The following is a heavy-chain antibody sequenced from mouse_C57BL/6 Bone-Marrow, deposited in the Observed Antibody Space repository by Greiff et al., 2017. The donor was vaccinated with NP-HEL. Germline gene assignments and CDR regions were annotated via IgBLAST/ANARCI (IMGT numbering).Heavy chain of an antibody. CDR2: INPNNGGT. CDR1: GYTFTDYY. D-gene: IGHD2-4*01. CDR3: ASDHYDYGGFAY. Sequence: EVKLQQSGPELVKPGASVKISCKASGYTFTDYYMNWVKQSHGKSLEWIGDINPNNGGTSYNQKFKGKATLTVDKSSSTAYMELRSLTSEDSAVYYCASDHYDYGGFAYWGQGTLVTVSA. J-gene: IGHJ3*01. V-gene: IGHV1-26*01.